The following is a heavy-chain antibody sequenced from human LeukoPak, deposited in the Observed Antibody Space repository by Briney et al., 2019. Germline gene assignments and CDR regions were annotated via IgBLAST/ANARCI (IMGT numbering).Heavy chain of an antibody. CDR1: GGSISSGSYY. V-gene: IGHV4-61*02. CDR2: IYTSGST. D-gene: IGHD6-13*01. J-gene: IGHJ3*02. Sequence: SETLSLTCTVSGGSISSGSYYWSWIRQPAGKGLEWIGRIYTSGSTNYNPSLKSRVTISVDTSKNQFSLKLSSVTAADTAVYYCARDSSSRIAAANDAFDIWGQGTMVTVSS. CDR3: ARDSSSRIAAANDAFDI.